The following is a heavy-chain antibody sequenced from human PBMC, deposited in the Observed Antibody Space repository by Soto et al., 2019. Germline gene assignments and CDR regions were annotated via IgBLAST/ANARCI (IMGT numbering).Heavy chain of an antibody. CDR2: INHRRRS. J-gene: IGHJ4*01. V-gene: IGHV4-34*01. Sequence: SETLSLLCGVYGGSFSGYYWNWIRKPPGEGREWIGEINHRRRSNYSPSVNRRVTLSLDTSKNQFSLQLHSVTAADTAVYYCASSGGYDVWSGYPYYLDYWGQGTLVTVSS. D-gene: IGHD3-3*01. CDR3: ASSGGYDVWSGYPYYLDY. CDR1: GGSFSGYY.